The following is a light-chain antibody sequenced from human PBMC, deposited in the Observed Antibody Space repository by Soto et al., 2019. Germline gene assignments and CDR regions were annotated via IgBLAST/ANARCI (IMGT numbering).Light chain of an antibody. CDR2: DAS. V-gene: IGKV3-15*01. J-gene: IGKJ1*01. Sequence: EVVMTQSPATLPVSPGEGATLSCRASQTISSNLAWYQQKPGQAPRLVIFDASTRATGIPDRFSGRGSGTEFTLTISRLDPEDFAVYYCHQYDNSPWTFGQGTKVDIK. CDR1: QTISSN. CDR3: HQYDNSPWT.